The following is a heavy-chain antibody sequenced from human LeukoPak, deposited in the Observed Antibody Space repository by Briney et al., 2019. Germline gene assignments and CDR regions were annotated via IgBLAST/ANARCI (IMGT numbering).Heavy chain of an antibody. CDR2: MKGYDGNT. Sequence: GTSVTDSGKSSVYTFIRQGRTGLRQPHGKGLEGMGWMKGYDGNTNYAQTLQGRLHMATDTSTSTVLMELRSVTSDAAAVYYCRRYPSQSVGWKVYFHVWGQGTPVAVCS. J-gene: IGHJ4*02. D-gene: IGHD1-1*01. CDR3: RRYPSQSVGWKVYFHV. CDR1: VYTFIRQG. V-gene: IGHV1-18*01.